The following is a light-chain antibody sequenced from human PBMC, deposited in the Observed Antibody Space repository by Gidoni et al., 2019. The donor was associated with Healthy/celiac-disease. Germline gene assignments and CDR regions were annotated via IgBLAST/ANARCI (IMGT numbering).Light chain of an antibody. Sequence: DIQMTQSPSSLSASVEDRVTITCRASQSISSYLNWYQQKPGKTPKLLIYAASSLQSGVPSRFSGSGSGTDFTLTISSLQPEDFATYYCQQRYSTLWTFXXXTKVEIK. CDR3: QQRYSTLWT. J-gene: IGKJ1*01. V-gene: IGKV1-39*01. CDR2: AAS. CDR1: QSISSY.